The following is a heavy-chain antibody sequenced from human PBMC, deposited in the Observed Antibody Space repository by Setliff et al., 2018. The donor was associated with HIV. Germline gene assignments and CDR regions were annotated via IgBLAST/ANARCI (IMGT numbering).Heavy chain of an antibody. CDR3: ARGAVDDDYFEY. J-gene: IGHJ4*02. Sequence: WASVKVSCKPSGYTFTNYDINWVRQAAGQGLEWMGWINPNSGDTNYAQKFQGRVSMTRDTSIFTAYMELSRLRSDDTAVYYCARGAVDDDYFEYWGQGTLVTVSS. D-gene: IGHD2-15*01. CDR2: INPNSGDT. CDR1: GYTFTNYD. V-gene: IGHV1-2*02.